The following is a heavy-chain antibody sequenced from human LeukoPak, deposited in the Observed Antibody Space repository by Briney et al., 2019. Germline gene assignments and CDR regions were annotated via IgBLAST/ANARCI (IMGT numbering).Heavy chain of an antibody. CDR1: GFTFSSYA. CDR3: AKDTSYYYMDV. J-gene: IGHJ6*03. CDR2: ISGSGVST. V-gene: IGHV3-23*01. Sequence: GGSLRLSCAASGFTFSSYAMTWVRQAPGKGLEWVSTISGSGVSTYYADSVKGRCTISRDNSKNTLSLQMNSLRAEGTAVYYCAKDTSYYYMDVWGKGTTVTVSS. D-gene: IGHD3-16*01.